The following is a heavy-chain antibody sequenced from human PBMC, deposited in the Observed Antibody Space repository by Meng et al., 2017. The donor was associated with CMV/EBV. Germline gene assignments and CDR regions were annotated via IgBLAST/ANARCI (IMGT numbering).Heavy chain of an antibody. V-gene: IGHV1-46*01. D-gene: IGHD3-3*01. J-gene: IGHJ4*02. CDR3: ARRGVVIGDFDY. CDR1: GYTFTSYY. Sequence: ASVKVSCKASGYTFTSYYMHWVRQAPGQGLEWMGIINPSGGSTSYAQKFQGRVTMTRDTSTSTVYMELSSLRSEDTAVYYYARRGVVIGDFDYWGQGTLVTVSS. CDR2: INPSGGST.